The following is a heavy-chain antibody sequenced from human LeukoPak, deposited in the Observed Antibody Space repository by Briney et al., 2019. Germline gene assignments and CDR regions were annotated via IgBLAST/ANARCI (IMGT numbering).Heavy chain of an antibody. D-gene: IGHD6-13*01. J-gene: IGHJ6*02. CDR1: GFTFSNAW. CDR2: IKSKTDGGTT. Sequence: GGTLRLSCAASGFTFSNAWMSWVRQAPGKGLEWVGRIKSKTDGGTTDYAAPVKGRFTISRDDSKNTLYLQMNSLKTEDTAVYYCTTVAAGYYCGMDVWGQGTTVTVSS. V-gene: IGHV3-15*01. CDR3: TTVAAGYYCGMDV.